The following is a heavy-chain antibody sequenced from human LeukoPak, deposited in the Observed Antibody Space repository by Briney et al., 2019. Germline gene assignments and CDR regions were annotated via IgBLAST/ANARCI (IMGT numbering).Heavy chain of an antibody. CDR1: GGSFSGYY. CDR2: INHSGST. V-gene: IGHV4-34*01. CDR3: ATSRGNWNDFDY. D-gene: IGHD1-20*01. Sequence: SETLSLTCAVYGGSFSGYYWSWIRQPPGKGLEWIGEINHSGSTNYNPSLKSRVTISVDTSKNQFSLKLSSVTAADTAVYYCATSRGNWNDFDYWGQGTLVTVSS. J-gene: IGHJ4*02.